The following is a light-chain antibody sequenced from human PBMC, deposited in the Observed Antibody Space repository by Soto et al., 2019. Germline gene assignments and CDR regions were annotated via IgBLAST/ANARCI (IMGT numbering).Light chain of an antibody. CDR1: SSDVGAYNY. J-gene: IGLJ2*01. V-gene: IGLV2-14*01. CDR2: DVN. CDR3: SSYTSTNTLI. Sequence: QSALTQPASVSGSPGQSITISYTGTSSDVGAYNYVSWYQQHPDKAPELMIYDVNNRPSGVSSRFSGSKSGNTAYLTISGLQAEDEADYYCSSYTSTNTLIFGGGTKLTVL.